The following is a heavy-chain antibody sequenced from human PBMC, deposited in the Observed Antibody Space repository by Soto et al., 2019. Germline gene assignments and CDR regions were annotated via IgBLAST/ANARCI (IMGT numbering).Heavy chain of an antibody. CDR1: GGSISSYY. CDR2: IYYSGST. CDR3: ARGVRTVPDAFDI. V-gene: IGHV4-59*01. J-gene: IGHJ3*02. D-gene: IGHD4-17*01. Sequence: PSETLSLTCTVSGGSISSYYWSWIRQPPGKGLEWIGYIYYSGSTNYNPSLKSRVTISVDTSKNQFSLKLSSVTAADTAVYYCARGVRTVPDAFDIRGQRTMVTVSS.